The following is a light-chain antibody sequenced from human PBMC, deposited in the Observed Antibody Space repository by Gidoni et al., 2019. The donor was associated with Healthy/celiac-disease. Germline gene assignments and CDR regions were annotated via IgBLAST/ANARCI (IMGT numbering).Light chain of an antibody. V-gene: IGLV3-1*01. J-gene: IGLJ2*01. CDR1: KFGDNY. Sequence: PGETASITCSEVKFGDNYACWYQQKPGQSPVLVIYQDSKRPSGITGRFSGSNARNTATLTISGTQAMEEDDYYCQAWGSSTVVFGGGTKLTVL. CDR2: QDS. CDR3: QAWGSSTVV.